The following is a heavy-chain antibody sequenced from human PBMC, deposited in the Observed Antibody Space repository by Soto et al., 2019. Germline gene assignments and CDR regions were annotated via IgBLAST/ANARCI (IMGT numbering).Heavy chain of an antibody. CDR2: ITSSGHTI. Sequence: GGSLRLSCAGSGFSFSTYEMNWVRQAPGKGLEWVSYITSSGHTIYYADSVKGRFTISRDNAEKSLYLQMNSLRAEDTAVYYCARASSFGPRTYYDYWGQGALVTVSS. D-gene: IGHD3-3*01. J-gene: IGHJ4*02. V-gene: IGHV3-48*03. CDR3: ARASSFGPRTYYDY. CDR1: GFSFSTYE.